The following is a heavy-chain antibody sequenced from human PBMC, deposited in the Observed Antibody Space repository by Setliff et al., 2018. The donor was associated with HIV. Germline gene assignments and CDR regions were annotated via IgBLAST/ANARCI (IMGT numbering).Heavy chain of an antibody. CDR3: AKGGDRAMINFDH. CDR1: GYTFTRYG. Sequence: ASVKVSCKASGYTFTRYGISWVRQAPGQGLEWMGWISANNGNTNYAQKLQGRVTITRDTSASTAYMELSSLTSEDTAVYYCAKGGDRAMINFDHWGQGTLVTVSS. J-gene: IGHJ4*02. V-gene: IGHV1-18*01. D-gene: IGHD5-18*01. CDR2: ISANNGNT.